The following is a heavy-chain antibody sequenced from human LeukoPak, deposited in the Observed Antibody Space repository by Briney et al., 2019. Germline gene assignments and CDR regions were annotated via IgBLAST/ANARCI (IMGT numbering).Heavy chain of an antibody. V-gene: IGHV1-2*02. J-gene: IGHJ4*02. CDR1: GYTFTGYY. Sequence: ASVKVSCKASGYTFTGYYMHWVRQAPGQGFEWMGWINPNSGGTNYAQKFQGRVTMTRDTSISTAYMELSRLRSDDTAVYYCARERIVVVVAATTSSFDYWGQGTLVTVSS. D-gene: IGHD2-15*01. CDR3: ARERIVVVVAATTSSFDY. CDR2: INPNSGGT.